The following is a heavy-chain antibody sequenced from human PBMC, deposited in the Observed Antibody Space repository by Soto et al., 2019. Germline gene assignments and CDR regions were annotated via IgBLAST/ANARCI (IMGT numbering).Heavy chain of an antibody. V-gene: IGHV1-46*03. CDR2: INLSADRT. D-gene: IGHD3-22*01. J-gene: IGHJ4*02. Sequence: ASVKVSCKASGYIFTNYYIHWVRQAPGQGLEWMGIINLSADRTSYAQKFQGRFTVTMDTSTSTVYMELGSPRSEDTAVYYWFRDPSSGYRFFDYWGQGTLVTVSS. CDR3: FRDPSSGYRFFDY. CDR1: GYIFTNYY.